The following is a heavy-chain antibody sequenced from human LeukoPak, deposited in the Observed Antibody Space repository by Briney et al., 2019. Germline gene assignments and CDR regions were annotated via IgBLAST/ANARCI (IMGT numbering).Heavy chain of an antibody. CDR1: GFTFSSYG. D-gene: IGHD1/OR15-1a*01. Sequence: AGGSLRLSCAASGFTFSSYGMHWVRQAPGKGLEWVAVIPYDGSNKYYADSVKGRFTISRDNSKNTLYLQMNSLRAEDTAVYYCAKDGTGTTFDYWGQGTLVTVSS. V-gene: IGHV3-30*18. CDR3: AKDGTGTTFDY. J-gene: IGHJ4*02. CDR2: IPYDGSNK.